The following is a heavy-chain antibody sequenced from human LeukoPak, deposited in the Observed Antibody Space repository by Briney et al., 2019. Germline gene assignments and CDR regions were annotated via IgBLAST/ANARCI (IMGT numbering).Heavy chain of an antibody. J-gene: IGHJ4*02. CDR3: ARDIREGYFDY. Sequence: GGSLRLSCVASGFTFSTYTMNWVRQAPGKGLEWVSVIYSGGSTYYADSVKGRFTISRDNSKNTLYLQMNSLRAEDTAVYYCARDIREGYFDYWGQGTLVTVSS. CDR1: GFTFSTYT. CDR2: IYSGGST. V-gene: IGHV3-66*01.